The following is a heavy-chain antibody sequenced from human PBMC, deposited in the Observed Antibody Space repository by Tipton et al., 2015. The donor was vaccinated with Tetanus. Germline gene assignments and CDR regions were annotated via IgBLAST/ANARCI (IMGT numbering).Heavy chain of an antibody. CDR1: GGSIRSGGFY. CDR2: IYYTGNT. D-gene: IGHD6-6*01. V-gene: IGHV4-31*01. J-gene: IGHJ4*02. CDR3: ARRGVSARFDD. Sequence: SGGSIRSGGFYWSWIRQHPVKGLEWIGYIYYTGNTYYNPSLKSQVTISVDTSKNQFSLKLSSVTAADTAVYYCARRGVSARFDDWGQGTLVTVSS.